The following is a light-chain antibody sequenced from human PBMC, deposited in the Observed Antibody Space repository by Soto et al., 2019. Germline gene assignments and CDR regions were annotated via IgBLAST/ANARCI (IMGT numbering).Light chain of an antibody. V-gene: IGLV1-40*01. Sequence: QSVLTQPPSVSGAPGQRVTISCTRSSSNIGAGYDVHWYQQLPGTAPKLLIYGNSNRPSGVPDRFSGSKSGPSASLAIIGLQVEEEANYYCQSYDARLSGYVFGPGTKVTVL. CDR2: GNS. CDR1: SSNIGAGYD. CDR3: QSYDARLSGYV. J-gene: IGLJ1*01.